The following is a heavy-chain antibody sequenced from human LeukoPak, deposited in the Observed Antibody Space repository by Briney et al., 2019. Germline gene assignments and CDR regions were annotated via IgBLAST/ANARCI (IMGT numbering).Heavy chain of an antibody. D-gene: IGHD5-24*01. CDR1: GYTFTGYY. J-gene: IGHJ4*02. Sequence: ASVKVSCKASGYTFTGYYMHWVRQAPGQGPEWMGIINPIRGRTTYAQKFQGRVTMTWDTSTCTVYMDLSSLRSEDTALYYCAREGVRDAYNPAGFHFDYWGQGTLVTVSS. V-gene: IGHV1-46*01. CDR2: INPIRGRT. CDR3: AREGVRDAYNPAGFHFDY.